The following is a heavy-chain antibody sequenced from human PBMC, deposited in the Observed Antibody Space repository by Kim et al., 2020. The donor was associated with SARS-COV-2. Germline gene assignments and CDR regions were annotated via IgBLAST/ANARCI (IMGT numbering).Heavy chain of an antibody. CDR2: ISYDGSNK. D-gene: IGHD3-10*01. Sequence: GGSLRLSCAASGFTFSSYAMHWVRQAPGKGLVWVAVISYDGSNKYYADSVKGRFTISRDNSKNTLYLQMNSLRAEDTAVYYCARGHLTGVFDYWGQGTLV. CDR3: ARGHLTGVFDY. CDR1: GFTFSSYA. J-gene: IGHJ4*02. V-gene: IGHV3-30*04.